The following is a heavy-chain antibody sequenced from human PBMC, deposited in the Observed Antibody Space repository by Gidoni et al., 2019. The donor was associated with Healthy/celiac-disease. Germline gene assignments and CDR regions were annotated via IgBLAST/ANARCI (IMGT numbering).Heavy chain of an antibody. CDR1: GGTFSRYA. CDR2: IIPTFGTA. D-gene: IGHD3-22*01. CDR3: ARDITMIVVAPGNGMDV. J-gene: IGHJ6*02. Sequence: AVKKPGSSVKLSCKASGGTFSRYAISWVRQAPGHGLGCMGGIIPTFGTANYAQKFQGRVTITADESTSTDYIELSSLRSEDTAVYYGARDITMIVVAPGNGMDVWGQGTTVTVSS. V-gene: IGHV1-69*01.